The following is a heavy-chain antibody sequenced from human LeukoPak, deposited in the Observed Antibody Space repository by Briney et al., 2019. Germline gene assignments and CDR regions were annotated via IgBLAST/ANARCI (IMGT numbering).Heavy chain of an antibody. V-gene: IGHV1-2*02. CDR2: INPNSGGT. J-gene: IGHJ6*02. CDR1: GYTFTGYY. D-gene: IGHD1-14*01. CDR3: ARGRSSRTSPVYTMDV. Sequence: ASVKVSCKASGYTFTGYYMHWVRQAPGQGLEWMGWINPNSGGTNFAQKFQGRVNMTRDTSITTVYMELRRLTSDDTAVYFCARGRSSRTSPVYTMDVWGQGTTVTVSS.